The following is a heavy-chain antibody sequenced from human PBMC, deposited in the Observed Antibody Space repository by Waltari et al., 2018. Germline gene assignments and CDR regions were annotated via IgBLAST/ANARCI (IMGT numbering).Heavy chain of an antibody. CDR3: ARVPRDNYYDYYMDV. CDR1: GGTFSSYA. V-gene: IGHV1-69*04. J-gene: IGHJ6*03. CDR2: MNPMSGIA. Sequence: QVQLVKSGAEVKKPGASVKVSCKASGGTFSSYAISWVRHAPGQGLEWMGGMNPMSGIANYQQKLKGSVNITAAQSTSTDYMELSRLRSEDTAVYDCARVPRDNYYDYYMDVWGKGTTVTVSS. D-gene: IGHD2-15*01.